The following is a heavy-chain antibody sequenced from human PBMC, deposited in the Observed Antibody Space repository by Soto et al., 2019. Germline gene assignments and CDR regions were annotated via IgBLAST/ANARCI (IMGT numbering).Heavy chain of an antibody. Sequence: PETLSLTCAVHGGSFSGYYWSCIRPPPGKELEWLGASNHSGSTNYNPSLRSRITMPVDTSKNQLYLKPSSVTAAEPAVYYCARVRGNPVSQYLDWLLHDFWGQGTLVTVSS. J-gene: IGHJ4*02. CDR1: GGSFSGYY. V-gene: IGHV4-34*10. CDR2: SNHSGST. CDR3: ARVRGNPVSQYLDWLLHDF. D-gene: IGHD3-9*01.